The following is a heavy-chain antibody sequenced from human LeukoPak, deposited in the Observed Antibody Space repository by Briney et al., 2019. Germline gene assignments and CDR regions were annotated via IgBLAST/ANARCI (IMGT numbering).Heavy chain of an antibody. J-gene: IGHJ3*01. Sequence: PSETLSLTCHVSDDSITSYYWTWIRQAAGKGLEWIGRVHTSGTTDYNPPLRSRVAMSIETPKNQFSLWLSSATAADTAVYYCARVGKRGFHFGYVRSDAFDVWGHGTMVAVSS. V-gene: IGHV4-4*07. CDR2: VHTSGTT. CDR3: ARVGKRGFHFGYVRSDAFDV. D-gene: IGHD5-18*01. CDR1: DDSITSYY.